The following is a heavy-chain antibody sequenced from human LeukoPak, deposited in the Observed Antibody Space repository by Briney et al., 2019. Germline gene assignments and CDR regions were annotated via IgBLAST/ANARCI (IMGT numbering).Heavy chain of an antibody. CDR1: GFPFSSYS. J-gene: IGHJ3*02. V-gene: IGHV3-48*02. Sequence: PGEPLRLSCSASGFPFSSYSMNCVRQAPGRGLEWVSYITGSGRTMYYADSVKGRFTISRDNAKNSLYLQMTSLRDGDTAVYYCARRHQGLGYGFDIWGQGKMVTVSS. D-gene: IGHD6-19*01. CDR3: ARRHQGLGYGFDI. CDR2: ITGSGRTM.